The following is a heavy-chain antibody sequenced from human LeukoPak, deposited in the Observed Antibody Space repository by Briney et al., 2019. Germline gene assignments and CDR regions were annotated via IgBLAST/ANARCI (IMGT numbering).Heavy chain of an antibody. CDR3: AAGIASPYVDY. CDR2: INPYNGNR. Sequence: GASVKVSCKASGYTFTSYGISWVRQAPGQGLEWMGWINPYNGNRNYAQKFQGRVTMTTDTSTSTAYMELRSLRSDDTAVYYCAAGIASPYVDYWGQGALVTVSS. CDR1: GYTFTSYG. J-gene: IGHJ4*02. V-gene: IGHV1-18*01. D-gene: IGHD2-21*01.